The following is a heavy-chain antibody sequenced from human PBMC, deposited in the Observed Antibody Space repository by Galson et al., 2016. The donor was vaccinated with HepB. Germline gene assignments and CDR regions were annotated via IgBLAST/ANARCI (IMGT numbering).Heavy chain of an antibody. D-gene: IGHD1-26*01. V-gene: IGHV1-3*02. J-gene: IGHJ5*02. Sequence: SVKVSCKASGYTFSNYAIHWLRQAPGQSLEWLGWTNPAIGDATYSEDFQDRVSFTRDTSATTIFMELSSLRSEDTAVYYCARDRLIVGAPRHSFDPWGQGNLVSVSS. CDR1: GYTFSNYA. CDR3: ARDRLIVGAPRHSFDP. CDR2: TNPAIGDA.